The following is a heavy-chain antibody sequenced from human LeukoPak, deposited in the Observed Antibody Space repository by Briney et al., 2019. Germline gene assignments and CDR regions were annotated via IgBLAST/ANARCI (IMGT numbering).Heavy chain of an antibody. J-gene: IGHJ3*02. D-gene: IGHD2-2*01. CDR3: ARDYCSSTSCVDAFDI. V-gene: IGHV4-30-4*01. CDR1: GGSISSGDYY. Sequence: PSETLSLTCTVSGGSISSGDYYWSWIRQPPGKGLEWIGYIYYSGSTYYNPSLKSRVTISVDTSKNQFSLKLSSVTAADTAVYYCARDYCSSTSCVDAFDIWGQGTMVTVSS. CDR2: IYYSGST.